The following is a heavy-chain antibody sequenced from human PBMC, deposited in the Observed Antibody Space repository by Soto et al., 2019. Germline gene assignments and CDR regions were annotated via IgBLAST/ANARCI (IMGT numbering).Heavy chain of an antibody. J-gene: IGHJ4*02. V-gene: IGHV3-33*01. CDR3: GPDTLDY. Sequence: GGSLRLSCAASGFMFSSHGMHWIRQAPGKGLEWVAVIWYDGSNKYYADSVKGRFTISRDNSKNTLYLQMNSLRVEDTAVYFCGPDTLDYWGQGTLVTVSS. CDR2: IWYDGSNK. CDR1: GFMFSSHG.